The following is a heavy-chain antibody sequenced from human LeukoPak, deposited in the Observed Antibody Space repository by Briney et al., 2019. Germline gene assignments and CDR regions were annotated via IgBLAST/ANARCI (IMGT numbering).Heavy chain of an antibody. CDR2: ISAYNGNT. V-gene: IGHV1-18*01. D-gene: IGHD2-15*01. Sequence: ASVKVSCKASGYTFTSYGISWVRQAPGQGLEWMGWISAYNGNTNYAQKLQGRVTMTTDTSTSTAYMELRSLRSDDTAVYYCARDVRGGIYDRGKNDYWGQGTLVTVSS. CDR3: ARDVRGGIYDRGKNDY. J-gene: IGHJ4*02. CDR1: GYTFTSYG.